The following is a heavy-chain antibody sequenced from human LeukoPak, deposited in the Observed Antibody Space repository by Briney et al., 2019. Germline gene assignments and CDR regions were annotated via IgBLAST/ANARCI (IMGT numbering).Heavy chain of an antibody. CDR3: ARDRGYYYDSSGYYYFDY. CDR2: INPNRGGT. Sequence: GASVKVSCKASGYTFTGYYMHWVRQAPGQGLEWMGWINPNRGGTNYAQKFQGRVTMTRDTSISTAYMELSRLRSDDTAVYYCARDRGYYYDSSGYYYFDYWGQGTLVTVSS. J-gene: IGHJ4*02. V-gene: IGHV1-2*02. D-gene: IGHD3-22*01. CDR1: GYTFTGYY.